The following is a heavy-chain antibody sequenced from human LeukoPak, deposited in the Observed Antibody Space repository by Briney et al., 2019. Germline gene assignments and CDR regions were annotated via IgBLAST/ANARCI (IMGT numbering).Heavy chain of an antibody. J-gene: IGHJ6*02. V-gene: IGHV3-74*01. D-gene: IGHD7-27*01. CDR2: INSDGSST. CDR3: AGVWVWGSSYGMDV. CDR1: GFTFSSYW. Sequence: GGSLRLSCAASGFTFSSYWMHWVRQAPGKGLVWVSRINSDGSSTSYADSVKGRFTISRDNAKNTLYLQMNSLRAEDTAVYYCAGVWVWGSSYGMDVWGQGTTVTVSS.